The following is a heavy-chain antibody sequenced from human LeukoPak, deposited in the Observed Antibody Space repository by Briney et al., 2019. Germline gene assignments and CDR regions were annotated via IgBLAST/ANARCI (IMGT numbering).Heavy chain of an antibody. CDR2: ISSSSSYI. CDR1: GFTFSSYS. V-gene: IGHV3-21*01. J-gene: IGHJ4*02. CDR3: AGDLVTIFGAGDY. D-gene: IGHD3-3*01. Sequence: GGSLRLSCAASGFTFSSYSMNWVRQAPGKGLEWVSSISSSSSYIYYADSVKGRFTISRDNAKNSLYLQMNSLRAEDTAVYYCAGDLVTIFGAGDYWGQGTLVTVSS.